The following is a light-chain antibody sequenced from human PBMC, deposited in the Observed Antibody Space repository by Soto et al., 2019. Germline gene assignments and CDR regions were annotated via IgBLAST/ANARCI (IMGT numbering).Light chain of an antibody. CDR2: DAS. CDR1: QSVSTW. V-gene: IGKV1-5*01. J-gene: IGKJ1*01. CDR3: QQYYNYWK. Sequence: IQMTLSPSTLSAAVVDRSPLTFRASQSVSTWLSLYPQRPGKPPKLLIYDASSLQSGVPSKFSGGGSGTEFTLTISSLQPDDFAAYYCQQYYNYWKCGKGPKVAI.